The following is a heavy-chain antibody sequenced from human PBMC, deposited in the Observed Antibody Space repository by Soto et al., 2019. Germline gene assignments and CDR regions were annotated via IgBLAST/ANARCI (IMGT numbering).Heavy chain of an antibody. CDR2: TYYRSKWYN. CDR3: AGEQIVGVPAPLDALDI. D-gene: IGHD2-2*01. J-gene: IGHJ3*02. Sequence: SQTFSLTCAISGDSVSSNSAAWNWISQSPSRGLEWLGRTYYRSKWYNDYAVSVKSRITINPDTSKNQFSLQLNSVTPEDTAVYYCAGEQIVGVPAPLDALDIWGQGTMVTVSS. V-gene: IGHV6-1*01. CDR1: GDSVSSNSAA.